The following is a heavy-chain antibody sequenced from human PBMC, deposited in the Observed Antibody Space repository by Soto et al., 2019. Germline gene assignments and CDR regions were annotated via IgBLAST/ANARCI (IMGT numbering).Heavy chain of an antibody. CDR3: ARDDSGFSGSHYIDYFNY. CDR1: GYTFTSYG. J-gene: IGHJ4*02. D-gene: IGHD1-26*01. CDR2: IDAFNGNT. V-gene: IGHV1-18*01. Sequence: ASVKVSCKASGYTFTSYGVTWVRQAPGQGLEWMGWIDAFNGNTYYAQKFQGRVTITTDTPTSTAYMQLSSLTSEDTAVYYFARDDSGFSGSHYIDYFNYWGQGALVTVSS.